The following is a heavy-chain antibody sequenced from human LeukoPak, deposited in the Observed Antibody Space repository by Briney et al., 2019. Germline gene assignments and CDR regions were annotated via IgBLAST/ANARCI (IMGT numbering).Heavy chain of an antibody. Sequence: GGSLRLSCAASGFTFSSYWMHWVRQAPGKGLVWVSRINSDGSSTSYADSVKGRFTISRDNAKNTLYLQMNSLRAEDTAMYYCARSPYGSSNNRYFDYWGQGTLVTVSS. V-gene: IGHV3-74*01. D-gene: IGHD3-10*01. CDR3: ARSPYGSSNNRYFDY. J-gene: IGHJ4*02. CDR2: INSDGSST. CDR1: GFTFSSYW.